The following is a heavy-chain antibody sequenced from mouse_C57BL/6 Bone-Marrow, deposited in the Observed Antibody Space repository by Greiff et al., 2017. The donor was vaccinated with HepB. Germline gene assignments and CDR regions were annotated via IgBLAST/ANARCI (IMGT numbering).Heavy chain of an antibody. CDR2: ILPGSGST. V-gene: IGHV1-9*01. CDR1: GYTFTGYW. J-gene: IGHJ2*01. CDR3: ASPLITTVVATDY. D-gene: IGHD1-1*01. Sequence: QVQLKESGAELMKPGASVKLSCKATGYTFTGYWIEWVKQSPGHGLEWIGEILPGSGSTNYNEKFKGKATFTADTSSNTTYLQISSLTTEDSAIYDCASPLITTVVATDYWGQGTTLTVSS.